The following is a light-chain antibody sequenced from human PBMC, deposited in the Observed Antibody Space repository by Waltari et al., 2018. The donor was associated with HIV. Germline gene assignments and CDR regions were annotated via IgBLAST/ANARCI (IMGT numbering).Light chain of an antibody. J-gene: IGKJ1*01. Sequence: DIVMTQSPDSLVVSLGERATINCKSSQSVLYSSNNKNYLAWYQQKPGQPPNLLFYWASARESGFPYRFSGCGSVTDFTLNIICLQAEDVAFYYCQQYYSTPRTFGQGSNVEIK. CDR2: WAS. CDR3: QQYYSTPRT. CDR1: QSVLYSSNNKNY. V-gene: IGKV4-1*01.